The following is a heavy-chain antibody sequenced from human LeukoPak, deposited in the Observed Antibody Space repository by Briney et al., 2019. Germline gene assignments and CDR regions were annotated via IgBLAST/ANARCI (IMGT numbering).Heavy chain of an antibody. Sequence: PSETLSLTCTVSGGSISNYYWSWIRQPPGKGLEWIGYIYYSGSTNYNPSLKSRVTISVDTSKNQFSLKLSSVTAADTAVYYCATSRGYFDLWGRGTLVTV. CDR1: GGSISNYY. J-gene: IGHJ2*01. V-gene: IGHV4-59*01. CDR2: IYYSGST. CDR3: ATSRGYFDL.